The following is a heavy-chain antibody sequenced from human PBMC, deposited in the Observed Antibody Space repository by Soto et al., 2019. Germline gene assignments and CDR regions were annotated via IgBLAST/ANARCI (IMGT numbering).Heavy chain of an antibody. Sequence: ASVKVSCKASGYTFTSYYMHWVRQAPGQGLEWMGIINPSGGSTSYAQKFQGRVTMTRDTSTSTVYMELSSLRSEDTAVYYCSKDLCMEWLLCARAFDIWGKGTMVTVSS. V-gene: IGHV1-46*01. J-gene: IGHJ3*02. CDR3: SKDLCMEWLLCARAFDI. D-gene: IGHD3-3*01. CDR2: INPSGGST. CDR1: GYTFTSYY.